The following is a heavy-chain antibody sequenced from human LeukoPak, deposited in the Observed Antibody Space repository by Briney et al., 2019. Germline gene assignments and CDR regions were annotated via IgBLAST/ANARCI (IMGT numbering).Heavy chain of an antibody. CDR1: GFTFSSYG. Sequence: GGSLRLSCAASGFTFSSYGMHWVRQAPGKGLEWVAVISYDGSNKYYADSVKGRFTISRDNSKNTLYLQMNSLRAEDTAVYYCAKKGQDPKGAFDIWGQGTMVTVSS. CDR2: ISYDGSNK. J-gene: IGHJ3*02. V-gene: IGHV3-30*18. CDR3: AKKGQDPKGAFDI.